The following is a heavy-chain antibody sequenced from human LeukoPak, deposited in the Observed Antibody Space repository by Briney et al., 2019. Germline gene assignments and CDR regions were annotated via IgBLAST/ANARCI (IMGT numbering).Heavy chain of an antibody. V-gene: IGHV4-59*01. J-gene: IGHJ4*02. CDR3: ASKQRGYSYGWNDY. CDR1: GGSMSSYY. CDR2: IYHSGST. Sequence: PSETLSLTCSVSGGSMSSYYWSWIRQSPGKGLEWIGYIYHSGSTDYNSSLKSRVTISEDTSKKQFSLKVSSVTAADTAVYYCASKQRGYSYGWNDYWGQGTLVTVSS. D-gene: IGHD5-18*01.